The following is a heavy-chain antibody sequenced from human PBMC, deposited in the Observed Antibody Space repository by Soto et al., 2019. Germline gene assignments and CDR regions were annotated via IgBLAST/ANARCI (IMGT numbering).Heavy chain of an antibody. CDR1: GGTFSSYA. V-gene: IGHV1-69*13. CDR3: ARDSPIGSTFSGYDAIDY. Sequence: SVKVSCKASGGTFSSYAISWVRQAPGQGLEWMGGIIPIFGTANYAQKFQGRVTITADESTSTAYMELSSLRSEDTAVYYCARDSPIGSTFSGYDAIDYWGQGTLVTVSS. J-gene: IGHJ4*02. D-gene: IGHD5-12*01. CDR2: IIPIFGTA.